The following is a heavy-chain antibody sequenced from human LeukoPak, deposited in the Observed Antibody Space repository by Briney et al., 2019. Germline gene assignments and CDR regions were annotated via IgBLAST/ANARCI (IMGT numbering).Heavy chain of an antibody. CDR3: ARVFCSSTSCYINSGQQLGDFDY. Sequence: ASAKVSCKASGYTFTSYGISWVRQAPGRGLEWMGWISAYNGNTNYAQKLQGRVTMTTDTSTSTAYMELRSLRSDGTAVYYCARVFCSSTSCYINSGQQLGDFDYWGQGTLVTVSS. D-gene: IGHD2-2*01. CDR1: GYTFTSYG. J-gene: IGHJ4*02. CDR2: ISAYNGNT. V-gene: IGHV1-18*01.